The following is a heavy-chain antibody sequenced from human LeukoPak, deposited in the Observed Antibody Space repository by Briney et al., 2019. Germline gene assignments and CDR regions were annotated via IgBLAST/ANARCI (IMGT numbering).Heavy chain of an antibody. V-gene: IGHV3-23*01. Sequence: GGSLRLSCAASGFTFSSYAMSWVRQAPGKGLEWVSAISGSGGSTYYADSVKGRFTISRDNSKNTLYLQMNSLRAEDTAVYYCAKNPTYYYDSRGPVGQWGQGTLLPVSS. J-gene: IGHJ4*02. CDR2: ISGSGGST. CDR3: AKNPTYYYDSRGPVGQ. D-gene: IGHD3-22*01. CDR1: GFTFSSYA.